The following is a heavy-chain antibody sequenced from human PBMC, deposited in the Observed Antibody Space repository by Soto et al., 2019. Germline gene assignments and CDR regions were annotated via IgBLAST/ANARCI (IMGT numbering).Heavy chain of an antibody. V-gene: IGHV1-3*01. D-gene: IGHD1-26*01. CDR3: ATVFPVPFVGAPGWLDP. J-gene: IGHJ5*02. CDR2: INAGNGNT. Sequence: ASVKVSCKASGYTFTSYAMHWVRQAPGQRLEWMGWINAGNGNTKYSQKFQGRVTITRDTSASTAYMELSSLRSEDTAVYYCATVFPVPFVGAPGWLDPWGQGTLVTVSS. CDR1: GYTFTSYA.